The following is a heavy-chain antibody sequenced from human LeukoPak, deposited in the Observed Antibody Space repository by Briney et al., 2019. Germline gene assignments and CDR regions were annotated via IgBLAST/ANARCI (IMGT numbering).Heavy chain of an antibody. J-gene: IGHJ4*02. CDR1: GGTFSSYV. D-gene: IGHD3-22*01. CDR3: ASQYDSSGYYSANLPFDY. V-gene: IGHV1-69*06. CDR2: IIPIFGTA. Sequence: GASVKVPCKTSGGTFSSYVISWVRQAPGQGLEWMGRIIPIFGTANYAQKFQGRVTITADKSTSTAYMDLSSLRSEDTAVYYCASQYDSSGYYSANLPFDYWGQGTLVTVSS.